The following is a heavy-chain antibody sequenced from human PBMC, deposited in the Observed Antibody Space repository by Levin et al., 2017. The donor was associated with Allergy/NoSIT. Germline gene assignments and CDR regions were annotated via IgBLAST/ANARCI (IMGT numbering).Heavy chain of an antibody. D-gene: IGHD5-18*01. Sequence: SQTLSLTCAVSGGSISSGGYSWSWIRQPPGKGLEWIGNIYLSGSTNDNPSLKSRVTMSVDRAKNQFSLKLSYVTAADTAVYYFARVAGYSYGYYFDHWGPGTLVTVSS. J-gene: IGHJ4*02. CDR1: GGSISSGGYS. CDR3: ARVAGYSYGYYFDH. CDR2: IYLSGST. V-gene: IGHV4-30-2*01.